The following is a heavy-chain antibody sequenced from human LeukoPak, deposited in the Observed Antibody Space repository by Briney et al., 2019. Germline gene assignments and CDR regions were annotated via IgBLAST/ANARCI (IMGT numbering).Heavy chain of an antibody. CDR1: GHTFTSYY. CDR3: ARDAPVVRGVIIAFDY. D-gene: IGHD3-10*01. Sequence: ASVKVSCKASGHTFTSYYMHWVRQAPGQGLEWMGIINPSGGSTSYAQKFQGRVTMTRDTSTSTVYMELSSLRSEDTAVYYCARDAPVVRGVIIAFDYWGQGTLVTVSS. J-gene: IGHJ4*02. V-gene: IGHV1-46*01. CDR2: INPSGGST.